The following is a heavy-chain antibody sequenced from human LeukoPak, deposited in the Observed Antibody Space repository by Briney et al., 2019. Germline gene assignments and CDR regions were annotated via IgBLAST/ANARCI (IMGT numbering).Heavy chain of an antibody. CDR3: TRLVGDSSGYYGDY. CDR1: GFTFSIYA. V-gene: IGHV3-23*01. CDR2: ISGTSGNT. J-gene: IGHJ4*02. D-gene: IGHD3-22*01. Sequence: PGGSLRLSCAASGFTFSIYAMSWVRQAPGKGLEWVSSISGTSGNTYYADSVKGRFAISRDNSKDTLYLQMNSLKTEDTAVYYCTRLVGDSSGYYGDYWGQGALVTVSS.